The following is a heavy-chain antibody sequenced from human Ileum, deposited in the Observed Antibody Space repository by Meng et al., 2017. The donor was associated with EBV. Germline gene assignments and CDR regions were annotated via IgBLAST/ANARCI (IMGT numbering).Heavy chain of an antibody. CDR2: IHHTEST. CDR1: GGSISSSNW. CDR3: ARESYSDSSGYYSLDY. D-gene: IGHD3-22*01. Sequence: QGHLRGSGPGLVKLSGTLSLTCAVFGGSISSSNWWSWVRQAPGKGLEWIGEIHHTESTNYNPSLKSRVTISVDKSKNQFSLKLSSVTAADTAVYYCARESYSDSSGYYSLDYWGQGSLVTVSS. V-gene: IGHV4-4*02. J-gene: IGHJ4*02.